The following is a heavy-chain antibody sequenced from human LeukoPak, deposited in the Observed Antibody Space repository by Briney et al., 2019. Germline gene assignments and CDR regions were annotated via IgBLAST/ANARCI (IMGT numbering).Heavy chain of an antibody. CDR1: GGSISSYY. CDR2: IYYSGST. V-gene: IGHV4-59*01. J-gene: IGHJ4*02. Sequence: SETLSLTCTVSGGSISSYYWSWIRQPPGKGLEWIGYIYYSGSTNYNPSLKSRVTISVDTSKNQFSLKLSSVTAADTAVYYCAREGDRIAVAAANDYWGQGTLVTVSS. D-gene: IGHD6-19*01. CDR3: AREGDRIAVAAANDY.